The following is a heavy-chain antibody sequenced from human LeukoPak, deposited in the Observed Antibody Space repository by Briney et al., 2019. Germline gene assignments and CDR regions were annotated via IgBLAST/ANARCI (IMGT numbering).Heavy chain of an antibody. CDR3: ARVSRDYYDSSGYYKLLDY. D-gene: IGHD3-22*01. V-gene: IGHV1-46*01. J-gene: IGHJ4*02. CDR2: INPSGGST. CDR1: GYTFTSYY. Sequence: WASVKVSCKASGYTFTSYYMHWVRQAPGQGLEWMGIINPSGGSTSYAQKFQGRVTMTRDTSTSTVYMELSSLRSEDTAVYYCARVSRDYYDSSGYYKLLDYWGLGTLVTVSS.